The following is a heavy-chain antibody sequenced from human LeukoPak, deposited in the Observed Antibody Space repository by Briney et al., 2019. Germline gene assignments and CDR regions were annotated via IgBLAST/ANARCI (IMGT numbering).Heavy chain of an antibody. D-gene: IGHD5-12*01. V-gene: IGHV5-51*01. CDR2: IHPSDSET. CDR3: ARRGYSGYSPLDS. CDR1: GYRFTNYW. Sequence: GESLKISCKGSGYRFTNYWIGWVRQMPGKGLEWMGIIHPSDSETQYSPSFQGQVTISADNSISTAYLQWSSLKASDTAMYYCARRGYSGYSPLDSWGQGTLVTVSS. J-gene: IGHJ4*02.